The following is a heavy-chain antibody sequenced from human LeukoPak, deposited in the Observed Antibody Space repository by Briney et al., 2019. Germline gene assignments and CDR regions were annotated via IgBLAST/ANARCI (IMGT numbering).Heavy chain of an antibody. D-gene: IGHD1-26*01. J-gene: IGHJ5*02. CDR2: INPNSSAT. V-gene: IGHV1-2*02. CDR1: VYTFTGYY. CDR3: ARAAVGAQGYNWFDP. Sequence: GASVKVSCKASVYTFTGYYMHWVRQAPGQGLEWVGWINPNSSATNYAQKFQGRVTMTRDTSISTAYMELSRLGSDDTAVYYCARAAVGAQGYNWFDPWGQGTLVTDCS.